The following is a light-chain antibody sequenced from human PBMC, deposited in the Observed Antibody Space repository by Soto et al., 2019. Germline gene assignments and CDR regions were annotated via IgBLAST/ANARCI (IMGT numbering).Light chain of an antibody. CDR2: DAS. CDR1: QSVSTF. CDR3: QQRSSWPLT. J-gene: IGKJ4*01. Sequence: EIVLTQSPATLSLSPGERATLSCRASQSVSTFLAWYQQKPGQAPRLLIYDASKRVTGIPARFSGSGSGTDLTLTISSLEPEDFVVYYCQQRSSWPLTFGGGTKVEIK. V-gene: IGKV3-11*01.